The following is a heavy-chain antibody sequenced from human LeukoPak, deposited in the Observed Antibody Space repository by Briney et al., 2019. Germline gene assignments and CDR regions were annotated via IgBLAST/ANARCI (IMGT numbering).Heavy chain of an antibody. J-gene: IGHJ6*02. V-gene: IGHV4-30-4*01. CDR2: IYYSGST. CDR1: GGSISSGDYY. Sequence: PSETLSLTCTVSGGSISSGDYYWSWTCQPPGKGLEWIGYIYYSGSTYYNPSLKSRVIISVDTSKNQFSLKLSSVTAADTAVYYCARDSQRGYSYRYYYYGMDVWGQGTTVTVSS. CDR3: ARDSQRGYSYRYYYYGMDV. D-gene: IGHD5-18*01.